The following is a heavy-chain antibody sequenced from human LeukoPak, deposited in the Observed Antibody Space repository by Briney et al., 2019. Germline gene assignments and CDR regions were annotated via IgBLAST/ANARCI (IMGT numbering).Heavy chain of an antibody. CDR3: AAEKQWLVPSAFDI. CDR1: GFTFDDYA. D-gene: IGHD6-19*01. J-gene: IGHJ3*02. Sequence: PGRSLRLSCAASGFTFDDYAMHWVRQAPGKGLEWVSGISWNSGSIGYADSVKGRFTISRDNAKNSLYLQMNSLRAEDTAVYYCAAEKQWLVPSAFDIWGQGTMVTVSS. V-gene: IGHV3-9*01. CDR2: ISWNSGSI.